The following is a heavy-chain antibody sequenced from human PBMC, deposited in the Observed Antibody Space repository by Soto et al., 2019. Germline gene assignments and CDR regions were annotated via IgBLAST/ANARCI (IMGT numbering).Heavy chain of an antibody. D-gene: IGHD2-21*01. V-gene: IGHV3-30*18. Sequence: PGGSLRLSCAASGFSFSAHGTHWVRQAPGKGLEWVAVISYDGINKDYADSVEGRLTISRDNSKNTLYLQLDSLRIDDTGIYYCAKDGGGGYQPPNYYYYGLDVWGQGTTVTVSS. J-gene: IGHJ6*02. CDR3: AKDGGGGYQPPNYYYYGLDV. CDR1: GFSFSAHG. CDR2: ISYDGINK.